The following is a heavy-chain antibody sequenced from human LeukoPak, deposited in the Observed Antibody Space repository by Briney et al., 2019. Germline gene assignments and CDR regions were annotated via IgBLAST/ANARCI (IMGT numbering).Heavy chain of an antibody. D-gene: IGHD3-10*01. Sequence: SETLSLTCTVSGGSISSSSYYWGWIRQPPGKGLEWIGSIYYSGSTYYNPSLKSRVTISVDTSKNQFSLKLSSVTAADTAVYYCARLVYYGSGSNWFDPWRQGTLVTVSS. J-gene: IGHJ5*02. CDR1: GGSISSSSYY. V-gene: IGHV4-39*07. CDR3: ARLVYYGSGSNWFDP. CDR2: IYYSGST.